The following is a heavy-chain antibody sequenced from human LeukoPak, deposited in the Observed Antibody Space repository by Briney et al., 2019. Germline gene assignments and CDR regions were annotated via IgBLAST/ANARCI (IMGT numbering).Heavy chain of an antibody. J-gene: IGHJ4*02. V-gene: IGHV3-23*01. Sequence: GGSLRLSCAASGFSFDDYGMSWVRQAPGKGLEWVSAISGSGGSTYYADSVKGRFTISRDNSKNTLYLQMNSLRAEDTAVYYCAKDYGDFDYWGQGTLVTVSS. CDR2: ISGSGGST. CDR1: GFSFDDYG. D-gene: IGHD4-17*01. CDR3: AKDYGDFDY.